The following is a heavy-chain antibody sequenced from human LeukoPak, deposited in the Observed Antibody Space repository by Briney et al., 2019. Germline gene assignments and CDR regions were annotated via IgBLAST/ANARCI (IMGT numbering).Heavy chain of an antibody. CDR2: INPNSGGT. D-gene: IGHD5-12*01. CDR1: GYTFTVYY. Sequence: ASVKVSFKASGYTFTVYYMHWVRQAPGQGLEWMGWINPNSGGTNYAQKFQGRVTMTRDMSISTAYMELSRLRSDDTAMYYCARVRTDSGYDSDWFDPWGQGTLVTVSS. V-gene: IGHV1-2*02. J-gene: IGHJ5*02. CDR3: ARVRTDSGYDSDWFDP.